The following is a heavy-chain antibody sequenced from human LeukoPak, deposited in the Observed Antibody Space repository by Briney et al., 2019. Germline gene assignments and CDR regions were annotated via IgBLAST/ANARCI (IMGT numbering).Heavy chain of an antibody. Sequence: GRSLRLSCAASGFTFSSYGMHWVRQAPGKGLEWVAVIWYDGSNKYYADSVKGRFTISRDNSKNTLYLQMNSLRGEDTAVYYCAGARRGYSYGHLDYWGQGTLVTVSS. CDR3: AGARRGYSYGHLDY. V-gene: IGHV3-33*01. J-gene: IGHJ4*02. CDR2: IWYDGSNK. CDR1: GFTFSSYG. D-gene: IGHD5-18*01.